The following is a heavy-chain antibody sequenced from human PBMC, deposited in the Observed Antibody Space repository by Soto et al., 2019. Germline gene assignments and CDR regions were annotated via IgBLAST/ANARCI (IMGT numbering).Heavy chain of an antibody. Sequence: SETLSLTCTVSGGSISSGGYYWSWIRQHPGKCLEWIGYIYYSGSTYYNPSLKSRVTISVDTSKNQFSLKLSSVTAADTAVYYCARVVASSSSWRIPRNYYFDYWGQGTLVTVSS. CDR2: IYYSGST. J-gene: IGHJ4*02. CDR1: GGSISSGGYY. D-gene: IGHD6-6*01. CDR3: ARVVASSSSWRIPRNYYFDY. V-gene: IGHV4-31*03.